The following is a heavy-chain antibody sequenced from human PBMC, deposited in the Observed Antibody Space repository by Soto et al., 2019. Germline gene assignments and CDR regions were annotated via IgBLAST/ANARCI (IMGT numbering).Heavy chain of an antibody. CDR1: EYTFSTYY. CDR2: INPGDGST. J-gene: IGHJ4*02. V-gene: IGHV1-46*03. D-gene: IGHD1-26*01. Sequence: QVQLVQSGAEVKRPGASVKVSCKASEYTFSTYYIHWVRQAPGQGLEWMAVINPGDGSTTYAQKFQGRFTMHRHTSTRTVYMPPGSRTSEDTAVYFCTRDRGGIYFDFWCQGSLVTVSS. CDR3: TRDRGGIYFDF.